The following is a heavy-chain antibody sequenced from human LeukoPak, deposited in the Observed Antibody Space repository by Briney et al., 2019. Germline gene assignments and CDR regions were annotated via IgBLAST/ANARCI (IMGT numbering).Heavy chain of an antibody. CDR3: ARGLYYDFWPNYFDY. CDR2: TYYRSKWYN. CDR1: GDSVSSNSAA. D-gene: IGHD3-3*01. Sequence: SQSLSLACAISGDSVSSNSAAWNWLRQSRSRGLDWLGRTYYRSKWYNDYAVSVKSRITINPDTSKNQFYLQLNSVTPEDTAVYYCARGLYYDFWPNYFDYWGQGTLVTVSS. V-gene: IGHV6-1*01. J-gene: IGHJ4*02.